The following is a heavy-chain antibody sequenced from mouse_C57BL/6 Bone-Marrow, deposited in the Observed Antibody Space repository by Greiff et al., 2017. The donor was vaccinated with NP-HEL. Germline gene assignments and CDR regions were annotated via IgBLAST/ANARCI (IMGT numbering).Heavy chain of an antibody. CDR3: ARWGYGNYGYYAMDY. CDR2: IYPRRGNT. J-gene: IGHJ4*01. Sequence: QVQLQQSGAELARPGASVKLSCKASGYTFTSYGISWVKQRPGQGLEWIGEIYPRRGNTYYNEKFKGKATLTADKSSSTAYMELRSLTSEDSAVYFCARWGYGNYGYYAMDYWGQGTSVTVSS. D-gene: IGHD2-1*01. V-gene: IGHV1-81*01. CDR1: GYTFTSYG.